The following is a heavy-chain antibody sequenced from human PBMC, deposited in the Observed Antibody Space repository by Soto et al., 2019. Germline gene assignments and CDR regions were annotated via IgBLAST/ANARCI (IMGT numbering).Heavy chain of an antibody. CDR2: IHYSGTT. CDR1: GGSVSTYNYY. V-gene: IGHV4-61*01. D-gene: IGHD6-19*01. CDR3: ARRKLYSSAWYADF. Sequence: SETLSLTCTVSGGSVSTYNYYWTWIRQTPGKGPEWIGHIHYSGTTNYKSSLKSRVTISVDTSKNQFSLKLSSMTAADTAVYYCARRKLYSSAWYADFWGPGTLVTVS. J-gene: IGHJ4*02.